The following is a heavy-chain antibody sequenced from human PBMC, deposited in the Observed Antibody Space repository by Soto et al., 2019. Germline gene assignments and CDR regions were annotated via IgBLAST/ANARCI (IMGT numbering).Heavy chain of an antibody. V-gene: IGHV3-74*01. CDR2: INTDESSR. D-gene: IGHD2-2*01. Sequence: EVQLVESGGGLVQPGGSLRLSCAASGFIFNSYWMHWVRQAPGKGLVWVSRINTDESSRSYADSVKGRFTISRDNAKNTLYLQMSSLRAEDTAVYFCARDRVPQLGYYGMDVWGQWTTVTVSS. J-gene: IGHJ6*02. CDR1: GFIFNSYW. CDR3: ARDRVPQLGYYGMDV.